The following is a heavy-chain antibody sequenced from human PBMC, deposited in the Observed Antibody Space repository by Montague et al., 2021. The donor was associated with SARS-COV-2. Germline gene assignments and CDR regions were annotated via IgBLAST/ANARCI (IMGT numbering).Heavy chain of an antibody. V-gene: IGHV4-59*01. Sequence: SETLSLTCTVSGGSISSYYWSWIRQPPGKGLEWIGYIYYSGSTNYNPSLKSRVTISVDTSTNQFSLKLSSVTAAATAVYYCAREVRYYYDSSGPGAFDIWGQGTMVTVSS. CDR2: IYYSGST. J-gene: IGHJ3*02. CDR3: AREVRYYYDSSGPGAFDI. D-gene: IGHD3-22*01. CDR1: GGSISSYY.